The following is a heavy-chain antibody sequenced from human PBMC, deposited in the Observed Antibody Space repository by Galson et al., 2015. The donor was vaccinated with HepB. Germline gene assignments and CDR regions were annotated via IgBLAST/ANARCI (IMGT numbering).Heavy chain of an antibody. V-gene: IGHV3-7*01. J-gene: IGHJ4*02. CDR3: ARSTVITRGVNEVLQLWRYCYFDY. CDR2: IKQDGSAK. CDR1: GFTFSSYW. Sequence: SLRLSCAASGFTFSSYWMSWVRQAPGRGLEWVANIKQDGSAKYYVDSVKGRFTISRDNAKNSLYLQMNSLRAEETAVYYCARSTVITRGVNEVLQLWRYCYFDYWGQGALVTVSS. D-gene: IGHD5-18*01.